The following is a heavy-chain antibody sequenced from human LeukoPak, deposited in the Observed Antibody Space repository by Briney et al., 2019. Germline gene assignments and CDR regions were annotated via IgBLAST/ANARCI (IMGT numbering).Heavy chain of an antibody. J-gene: IGHJ4*02. D-gene: IGHD4-17*01. CDR2: MSYSGRA. V-gene: IGHV4-59*08. Sequence: SETLSFTCTVSGDSISSYYWSWIRQPPGKGLEWIGFMSYSGRANDNPSLKSRVTISVDTSKNQLSLGLSSVPAADTAVYYCARLDSGDYFFDYWGQGTLVTVSS. CDR1: GDSISSYY. CDR3: ARLDSGDYFFDY.